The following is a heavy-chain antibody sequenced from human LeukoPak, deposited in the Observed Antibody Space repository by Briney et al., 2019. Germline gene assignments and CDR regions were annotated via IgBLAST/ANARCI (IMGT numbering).Heavy chain of an antibody. CDR2: ISGSGGST. CDR1: GFTFSSYD. J-gene: IGHJ4*02. V-gene: IGHV3-23*01. Sequence: GGSLRLSCAASGFTFSSYDMHWVRQAPGKGLEWVSAISGSGGSTYYADSVKGRFTISRDNSKNTLYLQMNSLRAEDTAVYYCAKVGFLEWQEIDYWGQGTLVTVSS. D-gene: IGHD3-3*01. CDR3: AKVGFLEWQEIDY.